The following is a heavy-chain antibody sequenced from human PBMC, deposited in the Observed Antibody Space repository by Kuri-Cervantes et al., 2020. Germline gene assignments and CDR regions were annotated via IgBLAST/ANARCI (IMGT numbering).Heavy chain of an antibody. CDR3: ARNRPSLWGRRYYFDY. CDR2: MNPNSGNT. CDR1: GYTFTSYA. V-gene: IGHV1-8*02. D-gene: IGHD6-6*01. Sequence: ASVKVSCKASGYTFTSYAMHWVRQAPGQRLEWMGWMNPNSGNTGYAQKFQGRVTMTRNTSISTAYMELSSLRSEDTAVYYRARNRPSLWGRRYYFDYWGQGTLVTVSS. J-gene: IGHJ4*02.